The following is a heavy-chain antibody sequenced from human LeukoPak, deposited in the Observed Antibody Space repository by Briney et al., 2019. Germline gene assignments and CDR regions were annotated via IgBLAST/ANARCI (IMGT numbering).Heavy chain of an antibody. V-gene: IGHV3-23*01. D-gene: IGHD2-2*01. CDR3: AHGAMYQLDY. Sequence: GGSLRLSCAASGFPFSSHGMSWVRQAPGKGLEWVSGIIGDGGSTYYADSVKGRFTISGDNSRNTLFLQMNSLRAEDTAVYYCAHGAMYQLDYWGQGTLVTVSS. J-gene: IGHJ4*02. CDR2: IIGDGGST. CDR1: GFPFSSHG.